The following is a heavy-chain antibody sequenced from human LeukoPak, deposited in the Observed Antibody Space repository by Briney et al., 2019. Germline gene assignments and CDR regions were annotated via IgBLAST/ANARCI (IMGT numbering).Heavy chain of an antibody. V-gene: IGHV5-51*01. J-gene: IGHJ6*02. CDR2: IYPGDSDT. Sequence: GESLKIFCKGSGYSFTSYWIGWVRQMPGKGLEWMGIIYPGDSDTRYSPSFQGQVTISADKSISTAYLQWSSLKASDTAMYYCARSRYSGSYSPYYYGMDVWGQGTTVTVSS. CDR1: GYSFTSYW. CDR3: ARSRYSGSYSPYYYGMDV. D-gene: IGHD1-26*01.